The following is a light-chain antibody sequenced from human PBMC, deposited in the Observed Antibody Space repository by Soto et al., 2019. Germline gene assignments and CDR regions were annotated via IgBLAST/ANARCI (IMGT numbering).Light chain of an antibody. V-gene: IGLV2-14*01. J-gene: IGLJ1*01. CDR3: SSYTSSSTLYV. CDR2: DVS. CDR1: SSAVGGYNY. Sequence: QSVLTQPASVSGSPGQSITISCTGTSSAVGGYNYVSWYQQHPGKAPKLMIYDVSNRPSGVSNRFSGSKSGNTASLTISGLQAEDEADYYCSSYTSSSTLYVFGTGTKLTVL.